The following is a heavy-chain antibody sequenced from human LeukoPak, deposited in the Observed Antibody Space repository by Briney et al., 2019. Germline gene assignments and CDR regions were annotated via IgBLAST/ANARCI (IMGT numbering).Heavy chain of an antibody. CDR1: GFTFSSYG. CDR3: AKDRRGYSYGCSFFDY. D-gene: IGHD5-18*01. V-gene: IGHV3-30*02. J-gene: IGHJ4*02. CDR2: IRYDGSNK. Sequence: SGGSLRLSCAASGFTFSSYGMHWVRQAPGKGLVWVTFIRYDGSNKYYADSVKGRFTISRDNSKNTLYLQMNSLRAEDTAVYYCAKDRRGYSYGCSFFDYWGQGTLVTVSS.